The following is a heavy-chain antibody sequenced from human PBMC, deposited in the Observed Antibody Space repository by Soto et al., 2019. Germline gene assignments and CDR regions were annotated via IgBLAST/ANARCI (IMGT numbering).Heavy chain of an antibody. D-gene: IGHD3-10*01. CDR3: ARGRVLLWFGGTWYFDL. J-gene: IGHJ2*01. CDR2: TYYRSKWYN. Sequence: SQTLSLTCAISGDSDSSNSAAWNWIRQSPSRGLEWLGRTYYRSKWYNDYAVSVKSRITINPDTSKNQFSLQLNSVTPEDTAVDYWARGRVLLWFGGTWYFDLGGRGPLVTVSS. CDR1: GDSDSSNSAA. V-gene: IGHV6-1*01.